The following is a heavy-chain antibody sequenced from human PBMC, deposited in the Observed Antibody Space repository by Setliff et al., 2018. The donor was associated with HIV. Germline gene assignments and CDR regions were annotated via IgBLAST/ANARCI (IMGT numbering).Heavy chain of an antibody. CDR3: ARAVSEWRQWLVLEWFDP. CDR1: GYTFISYD. V-gene: IGHV1-8*02. Sequence: ASVKVSCKVSGYTFISYDINWVRQATGQGLEWMGWMNPNSGNTGYAQKFQGRVTMARNTSISTAYMELSSLRSEDTAVYYCARAVSEWRQWLVLEWFDPWGQGTLDTVSS. J-gene: IGHJ5*02. D-gene: IGHD6-19*01. CDR2: MNPNSGNT.